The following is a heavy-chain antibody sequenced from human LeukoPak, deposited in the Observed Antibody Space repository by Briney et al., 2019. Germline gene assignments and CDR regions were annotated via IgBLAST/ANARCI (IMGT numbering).Heavy chain of an antibody. CDR1: GYTFTSYG. CDR3: ARDNSVEDTAWWFDP. V-gene: IGHV1-46*01. D-gene: IGHD4-23*01. Sequence: ASVKVSCKASGYTFTSYGISWVRQAPGQGLEWMGIINPSGGSTSYAQRFQGRVTMTRDMSTSTDYMELSSLRSEDTAVYYCARDNSVEDTAWWFDPWGQGTLVTVSS. J-gene: IGHJ5*02. CDR2: INPSGGST.